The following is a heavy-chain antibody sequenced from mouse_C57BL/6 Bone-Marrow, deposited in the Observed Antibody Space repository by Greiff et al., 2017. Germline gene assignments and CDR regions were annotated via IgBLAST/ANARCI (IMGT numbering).Heavy chain of an antibody. CDR3: ARADGYQFDY. CDR1: GFTFSSYG. J-gene: IGHJ3*01. CDR2: ISSCGSYT. Sequence: EVQLVESGGDLVKPGGSLKLSCAASGFTFSSYGMSWVRQTPDKRLEWVATISSCGSYTYYPDSVKGRSTLSRDNAKNTLYLQMSSLKSEDTAVYYCARADGYQFDYWGQGTLVTVSA. V-gene: IGHV5-6*01. D-gene: IGHD2-3*01.